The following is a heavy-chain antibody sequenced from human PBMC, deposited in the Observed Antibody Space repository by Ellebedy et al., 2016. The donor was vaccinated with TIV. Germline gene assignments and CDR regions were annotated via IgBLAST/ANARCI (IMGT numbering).Heavy chain of an antibody. D-gene: IGHD3/OR15-3a*01. V-gene: IGHV3-53*01. CDR1: GFAVSSNY. CDR3: ARVDLGLAFDH. J-gene: IGHJ4*02. CDR2: IYSGGST. Sequence: GGSLRLSCAVPGFAVSSNYWSWVRQAPGKGLDWVSIIYSGGSTYYADSVKGRFTISRDSSKNTLHLQMNSLRADDTAVYYCARVDLGLAFDHWGRGTLVTVSS.